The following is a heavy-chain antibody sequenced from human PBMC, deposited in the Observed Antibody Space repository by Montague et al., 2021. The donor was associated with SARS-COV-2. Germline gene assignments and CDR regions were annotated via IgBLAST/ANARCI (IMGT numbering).Heavy chain of an antibody. CDR2: XYSXGDK. CDR1: GFTLSTPNGC. CDR3: AHLIRYYDIFTGIPFDD. D-gene: IGHD3-9*01. J-gene: IGHJ4*02. Sequence: PALVKPTQTLTLTCTFSGFTLSTPNGCVAWIRQPPGKALAWLAVXYSXGDKRYSPSLQRRLTITKDTSRNQVDVSLTNVDPLDTATYYCAHLIRYYDIFTGIPFDDWGQGTQVTVSS. V-gene: IGHV2-5*01.